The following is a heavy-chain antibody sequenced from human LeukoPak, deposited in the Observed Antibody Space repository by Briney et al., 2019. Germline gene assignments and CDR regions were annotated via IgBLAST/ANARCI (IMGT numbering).Heavy chain of an antibody. CDR2: IWYDGSNK. CDR1: GFTFSSYG. D-gene: IGHD3/OR15-3a*01. CDR3: ARANDFGGDAFDI. J-gene: IGHJ3*02. Sequence: GGSLRLSCAASGFTFSSYGMHWVRQAPGKGLEWVAVIWYDGSNKYYADSVKGRFTISRDNSKNTLYLQMNSLRAEDTAVYYCARANDFGGDAFDIWGQGTMVTVSS. V-gene: IGHV3-33*01.